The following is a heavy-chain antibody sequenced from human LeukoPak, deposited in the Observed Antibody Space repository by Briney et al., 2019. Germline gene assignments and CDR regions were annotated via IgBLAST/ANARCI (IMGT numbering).Heavy chain of an antibody. D-gene: IGHD1-1*01. Sequence: TGGSLRLSCAASGFTFSNSWMHWVRQAPGKGLVWVSRINSDGSVTTYADSVKGRFTTSRDNSKNTLYLQMYSLRAEDTAVYYCAKVEGASKASVYWGQGALVTVSS. CDR1: GFTFSNSW. CDR2: INSDGSVT. V-gene: IGHV3-74*01. CDR3: AKVEGASKASVY. J-gene: IGHJ4*02.